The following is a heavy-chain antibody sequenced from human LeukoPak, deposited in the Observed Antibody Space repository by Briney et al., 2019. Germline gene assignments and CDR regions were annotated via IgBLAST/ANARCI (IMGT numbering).Heavy chain of an antibody. J-gene: IGHJ4*02. CDR1: GFTFSSYA. CDR3: ARGYYDFWSGYRYFDY. CDR2: ISYDGSNK. D-gene: IGHD3-3*01. Sequence: PGRSLRLSCAASGFTFSSYAMHWVRQAPGKGLEWVAVISYDGSNKYYADSVKGRFTISRDNSKNTLYLQMNSLRAEDTAVYYCARGYYDFWSGYRYFDYWGQGTLVTVSS. V-gene: IGHV3-30-3*01.